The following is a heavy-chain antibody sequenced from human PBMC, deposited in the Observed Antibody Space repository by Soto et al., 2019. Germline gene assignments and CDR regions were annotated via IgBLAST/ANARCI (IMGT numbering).Heavy chain of an antibody. CDR3: ARDSAAAGTFDY. Sequence: GGSLRLSCAASGFTFSSYGMHWVRQAPGKGLEWVAVIWYDGSNKYYADTVKGRFTISRDNSKNTLYLQMKSLRAEDTVVYYCARDSAAAGTFDYWGQGTLVTVSS. J-gene: IGHJ4*02. CDR2: IWYDGSNK. CDR1: GFTFSSYG. D-gene: IGHD6-13*01. V-gene: IGHV3-33*01.